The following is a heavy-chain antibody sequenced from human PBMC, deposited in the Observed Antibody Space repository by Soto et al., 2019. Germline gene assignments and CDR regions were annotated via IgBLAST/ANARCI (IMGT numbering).Heavy chain of an antibody. D-gene: IGHD6-13*01. Sequence: GGSLRLSCAASGFTFSSYGMHWVRQAPGKGLEWVAVISYDGSNKYYADSVKGRFTISRDNSKNTLYLQMNSLRAEDTAVYYCAKAPRADSSSWLDYWYFDLWGRGTLVTVSS. CDR1: GFTFSSYG. J-gene: IGHJ2*01. CDR2: ISYDGSNK. V-gene: IGHV3-30*18. CDR3: AKAPRADSSSWLDYWYFDL.